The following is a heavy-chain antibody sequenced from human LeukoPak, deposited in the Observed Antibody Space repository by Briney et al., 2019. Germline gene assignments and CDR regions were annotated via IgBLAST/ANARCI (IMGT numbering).Heavy chain of an antibody. Sequence: RASVKVSCRASGGTFSSYAISWVRQAPGQGLEWMGGIIPIFGTANYAQKFQGRVTITADESTSTAYMELSSLRSEDTAVYYCASAGYYDSSGYYLPEDYWGQGTLVTVSS. CDR3: ASAGYYDSSGYYLPEDY. CDR1: GGTFSSYA. J-gene: IGHJ4*02. CDR2: IIPIFGTA. D-gene: IGHD3-22*01. V-gene: IGHV1-69*13.